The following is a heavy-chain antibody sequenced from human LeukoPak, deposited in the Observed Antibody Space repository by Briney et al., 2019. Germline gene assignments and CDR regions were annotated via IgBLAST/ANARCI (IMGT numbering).Heavy chain of an antibody. Sequence: SETLFLSCTVSDGSISSDNYFWSWIRQTAGKGLEWIGRIYTSGDTNYNPSLDSRVTISIDTSKNQFSLKLSSVTAADTAVYYCARERNDFWSGYYDYWGQGTVVTVSS. CDR3: ARERNDFWSGYYDY. CDR2: IYTSGDT. CDR1: DGSISSDNYF. D-gene: IGHD3-3*01. J-gene: IGHJ4*02. V-gene: IGHV4-61*02.